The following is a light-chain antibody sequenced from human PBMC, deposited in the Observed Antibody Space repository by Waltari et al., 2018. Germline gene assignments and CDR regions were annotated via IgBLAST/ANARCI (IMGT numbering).Light chain of an antibody. J-gene: IGKJ2*01. V-gene: IGKV4-1*01. CDR3: QQYINPPYT. CDR2: RAS. CDR1: QSLLSTSDHRNH. Sequence: DIVVTQSPDSLPVSLGETATLSCKSSQSLLSTSDHRNHLAWYQQKPGQPPNLLIYRASSRESGVPDRFSAYGSGTDFTLTISSLQAEDVAVYYCQQYINPPYTFGQGTKLQI.